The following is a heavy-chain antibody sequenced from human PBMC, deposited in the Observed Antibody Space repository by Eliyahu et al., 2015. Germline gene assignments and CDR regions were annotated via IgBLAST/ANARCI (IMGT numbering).Heavy chain of an antibody. D-gene: IGHD3-9*01. CDR3: ARRTDDWSFDY. Sequence: EVQLVQSGAEVKKPGESXXIXCKGXEYNXNNYWVAXVRQRPGEGLEWMGIVDPSDSDVSYSPSFQGQVTISVDKSINTAYLQWDSLQAPDTGIYYCARRTDDWSFDYWGQGTLVTVSS. V-gene: IGHV5-51*01. CDR1: EYNXNNYW. CDR2: VDPSDSDV. J-gene: IGHJ4*02.